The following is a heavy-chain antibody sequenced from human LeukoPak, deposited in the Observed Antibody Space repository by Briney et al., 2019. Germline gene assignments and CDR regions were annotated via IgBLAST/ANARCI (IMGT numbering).Heavy chain of an antibody. J-gene: IGHJ4*02. V-gene: IGHV3-30*01. D-gene: IGHD2-15*01. CDR2: MSYDRSTK. CDR1: GFTFRMYS. Sequence: PGGSLRLSCAASGFTFRMYSIHWVRQAPGKGLEWVAVMSYDRSTKYLADSVKGRFTISRDNSQNTVYLQMNSLTAEDTAVYYCTRVRVPSRILLPYFDYWGQGTLVTVSS. CDR3: TRVRVPSRILLPYFDY.